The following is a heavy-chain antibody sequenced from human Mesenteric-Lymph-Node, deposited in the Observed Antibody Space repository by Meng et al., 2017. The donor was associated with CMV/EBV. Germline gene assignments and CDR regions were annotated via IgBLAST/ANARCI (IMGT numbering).Heavy chain of an antibody. CDR2: ISGSGGST. J-gene: IGHJ4*02. CDR1: GFTFSSYA. Sequence: SCAGSGFTFSSYAMSWARQAPGKGLEWVSAISGSGGSTYYADSVKGRFTISRDNSKNTLYLQMNSLSAEDTAVYYCARYSGWYALDYWGQGALVTVSS. D-gene: IGHD6-19*01. V-gene: IGHV3-23*01. CDR3: ARYSGWYALDY.